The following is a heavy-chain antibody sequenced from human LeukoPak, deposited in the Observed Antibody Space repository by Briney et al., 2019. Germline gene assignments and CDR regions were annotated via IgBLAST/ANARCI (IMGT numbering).Heavy chain of an antibody. D-gene: IGHD6-19*01. CDR1: GGSISSYY. CDR2: MSYSGST. V-gene: IGHV4-59*01. CDR3: ARDGAVAGSAYFDC. J-gene: IGHJ4*02. Sequence: SETLSLTCTVPGGSISSYYWSWIRQPPGKGLEWIGYMSYSGSTNSNPSLKSRVTISVDPSKNQISLKVSSVTAADTAVYYCARDGAVAGSAYFDCWGQGTLVTVSS.